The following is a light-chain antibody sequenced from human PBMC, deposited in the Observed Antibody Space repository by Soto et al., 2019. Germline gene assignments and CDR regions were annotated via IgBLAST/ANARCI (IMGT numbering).Light chain of an antibody. J-gene: IGKJ1*01. CDR2: DAS. Sequence: EIVLTQSPSTLSLSPGERATLSCRASQGVNIYLAWYQQKPGQAPRLLIYDASNRATGIPARFSGSGSGTDFTLTISRLEPEDFAVYYCQQYGSSGTFGPGTKVEIK. CDR1: QGVNIY. CDR3: QQYGSSGT. V-gene: IGKV3-11*01.